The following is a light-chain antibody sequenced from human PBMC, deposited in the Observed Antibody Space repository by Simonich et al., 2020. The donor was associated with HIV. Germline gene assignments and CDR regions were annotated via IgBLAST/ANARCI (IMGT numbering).Light chain of an antibody. V-gene: IGLV2-8*01. Sequence: QSALTQPPSASGSPGQSVTISCTGTTSDVGGYNYVSWYQQNPGKAPKLIIYEVNRRPAGVPDRFSGAKSDNTDSLTVSGLQAEDEANYYCSSYAGSNTVVFGGGTKLTVL. CDR3: SSYAGSNTVV. J-gene: IGLJ2*01. CDR1: TSDVGGYNY. CDR2: EVN.